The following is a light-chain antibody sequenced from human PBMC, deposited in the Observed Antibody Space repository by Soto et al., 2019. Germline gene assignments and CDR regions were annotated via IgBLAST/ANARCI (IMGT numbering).Light chain of an antibody. CDR3: GTWDGTTPNSEVV. CDR2: END. Sequence: QSVLTQPPSVSAAPGQKVTISCSGSSSNIGNNYVSWYQQLPGTAPKLLIYENDKRPSGIPDRFSCSKSGTSATLGITGLQTWDEADYYCGTWDGTTPNSEVVFGGGTKLTVL. V-gene: IGLV1-51*02. J-gene: IGLJ2*01. CDR1: SSNIGNNY.